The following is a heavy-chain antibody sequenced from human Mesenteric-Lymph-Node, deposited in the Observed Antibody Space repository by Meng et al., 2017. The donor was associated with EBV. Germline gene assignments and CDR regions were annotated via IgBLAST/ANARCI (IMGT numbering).Heavy chain of an antibody. V-gene: IGHV1-46*01. CDR2: IDPTNGYT. J-gene: IGHJ4*02. CDR3: ARGYSYGYADY. D-gene: IGHD5-18*01. CDR1: GYTFTSYY. Sequence: QVKVVQAGAEVKKPWASVKVSCKTSGYTFTSYYMHWVRQAPGQGLEYMGIIDPTNGYTRFPQKFQGRVTMTRDTSTSTVYMYVSSLRSEDTAIYYCARGYSYGYADYWGPGTLVTVSS.